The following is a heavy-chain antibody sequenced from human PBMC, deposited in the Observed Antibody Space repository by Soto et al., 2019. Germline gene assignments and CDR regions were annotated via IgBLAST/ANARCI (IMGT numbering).Heavy chain of an antibody. CDR1: GGSISSSNW. D-gene: IGHD4-17*01. CDR2: IYHSGST. Sequence: PSETLSLTCAVSGGSISSSNWWSWVRQPPGKGLEWIGEIYHSGSTNYNPSLKSRVTISVDKSKNQFSLKLSSVTAADTAVYYCARVSTVTRTNAFDIWGQGTMVTVSS. J-gene: IGHJ3*02. V-gene: IGHV4-4*02. CDR3: ARVSTVTRTNAFDI.